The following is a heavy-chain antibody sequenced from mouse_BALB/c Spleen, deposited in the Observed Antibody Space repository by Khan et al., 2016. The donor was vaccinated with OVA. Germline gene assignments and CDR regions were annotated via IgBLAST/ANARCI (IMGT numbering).Heavy chain of an antibody. Sequence: VQLQESGPELKKPGETVKISCKASGHTFTKYGMNWVKQAPGKGLKWMGWINTYTGEPTYADDFNGRFAFSLENSASTAYLQLNNLKNEDTATYFCARPPYFSYVMDNWGQGTSVTVSS. CDR2: INTYTGEP. CDR1: GHTFTKYG. CDR3: ARPPYFSYVMDN. D-gene: IGHD2-10*01. V-gene: IGHV9-3-1*01. J-gene: IGHJ4*01.